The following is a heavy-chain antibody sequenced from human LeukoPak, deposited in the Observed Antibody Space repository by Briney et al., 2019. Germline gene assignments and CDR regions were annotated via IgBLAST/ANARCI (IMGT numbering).Heavy chain of an antibody. Sequence: SETLSLTCTVSGRSISSGYYWGWIRQPPGKGLEWIAAVYHTGTTYHNPSLKSRVTMSVDTSMNQFSLKLSSVTAADTAVYYCARVLLINSPPQVGDYWGQGILVTVSS. CDR3: ARVLLINSPPQVGDY. V-gene: IGHV4-38-2*02. D-gene: IGHD2/OR15-2a*01. CDR1: GRSISSGYY. J-gene: IGHJ4*02. CDR2: VYHTGTT.